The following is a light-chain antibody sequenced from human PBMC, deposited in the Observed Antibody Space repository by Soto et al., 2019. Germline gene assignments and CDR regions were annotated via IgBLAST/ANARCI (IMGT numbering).Light chain of an antibody. CDR1: QSVSSN. J-gene: IGKJ1*01. Sequence: EIVMTQSPATLSVSPGERATLSCRASQSVSSNLAWYQQKPGQAPRLLIYGASTRATGIPSRFSGSGSGTEFDLTISSLESEDFAVYYCQQYNNWPWTFGQGPKVEIK. CDR2: GAS. CDR3: QQYNNWPWT. V-gene: IGKV3-15*01.